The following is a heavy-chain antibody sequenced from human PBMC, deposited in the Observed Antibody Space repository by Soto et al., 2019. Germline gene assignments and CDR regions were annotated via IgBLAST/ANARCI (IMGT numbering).Heavy chain of an antibody. CDR2: ISGRGDHR. D-gene: IGHD2-2*01. Sequence: EMQLLESGGGLGQPGGSLRLSCVASPITVYNFAAMSWVRQTPERGLEWVSTISGRGDHRYYADSVKGRFTISRDNSKNRLYLQMDGLRVDDTAVYYCAKDRARENQTPYGMDVWGQGTTVTV. CDR3: AKDRARENQTPYGMDV. CDR1: PITVYNFAA. J-gene: IGHJ6*02. V-gene: IGHV3-23*01.